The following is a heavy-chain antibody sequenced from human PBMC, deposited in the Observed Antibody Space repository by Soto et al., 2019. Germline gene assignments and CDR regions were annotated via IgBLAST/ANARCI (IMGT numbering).Heavy chain of an antibody. CDR3: ASSAGHPGYFVYYNGMDV. Sequence: SATLALTCSVSGASISGYYWHWIRQPPGKGLAWLGFCNTSDYTRYSSCLKSRVPISVDTSKSQCYLSLNSVTAADTAVYYCASSAGHPGYFVYYNGMDVWGQGTTVTVSS. V-gene: IGHV4-4*08. J-gene: IGHJ6*02. D-gene: IGHD6-13*01. CDR2: CNTSDYT. CDR1: GASISGYY.